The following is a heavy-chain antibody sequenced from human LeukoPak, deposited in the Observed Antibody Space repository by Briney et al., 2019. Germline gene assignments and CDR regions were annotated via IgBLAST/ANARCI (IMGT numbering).Heavy chain of an antibody. Sequence: GGSLRLSCAASGFTVSSNYMSWVRQAPGKGLEWVSVIYSGGSTYYADSVKGRFTISRDNSKNTLYLQMNSLRAEDTAVYYCAREPQAYCGGDCRTDYWGQGTLVTVSS. CDR3: AREPQAYCGGDCRTDY. CDR1: GFTVSSNY. J-gene: IGHJ4*02. CDR2: IYSGGST. D-gene: IGHD2-21*02. V-gene: IGHV3-66*01.